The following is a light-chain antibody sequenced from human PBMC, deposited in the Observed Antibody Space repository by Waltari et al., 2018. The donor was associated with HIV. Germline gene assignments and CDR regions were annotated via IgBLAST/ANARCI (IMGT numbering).Light chain of an antibody. CDR1: QRVSSN. J-gene: IGKJ1*01. CDR3: QQYGSSPRT. Sequence: EIVMTQSPATLSVSPGESVTLSCRASQRVSSNLAWYQQRPGQAPRLLIFAASTRAPGIPARFSGSGSGTEFTLTISSLQSEDFAVYYCQQYGSSPRTFGQGTKVEIK. V-gene: IGKV3-15*01. CDR2: AAS.